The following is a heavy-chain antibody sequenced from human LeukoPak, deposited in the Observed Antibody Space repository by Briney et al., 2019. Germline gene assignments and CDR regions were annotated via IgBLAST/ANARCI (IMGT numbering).Heavy chain of an antibody. D-gene: IGHD2-15*01. V-gene: IGHV1-69*05. CDR2: ITPIFGTA. CDR3: ASCEGVRYCSGGSCRLDYYYYYYMDV. CDR1: GYTFTGYY. Sequence: SVKVSCKASGYTFTGYYMHWGRQAPGQGLEWMGGITPIFGTANYAQKFQGRVTITTDESTSTAYMELSRLRSEDTAVYYCASCEGVRYCSGGSCRLDYYYYYYMDVWGKGTTVTVSS. J-gene: IGHJ6*03.